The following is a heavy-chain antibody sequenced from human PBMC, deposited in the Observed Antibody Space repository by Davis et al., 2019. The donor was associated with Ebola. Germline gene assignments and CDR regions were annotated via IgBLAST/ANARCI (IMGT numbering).Heavy chain of an antibody. V-gene: IGHV3-23*01. CDR2: IRPYGGRT. J-gene: IGHJ4*02. CDR3: AKEVGSSGWYTVEN. Sequence: PGGSLRLSCAASGFTFNNYAMDWVRRAPGQGLEWVSAIRPYGGRTYYRNSVKGRFTISRDDSKNTLYLQMASPRAEDTAVYYCAKEVGSSGWYTVENWGQGTLVAVST. D-gene: IGHD6-19*01. CDR1: GFTFNNYA.